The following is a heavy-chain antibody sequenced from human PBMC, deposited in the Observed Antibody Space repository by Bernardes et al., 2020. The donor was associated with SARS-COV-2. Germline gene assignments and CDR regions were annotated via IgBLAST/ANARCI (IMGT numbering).Heavy chain of an antibody. CDR2: ISYDVNTK. D-gene: IGHD4-17*01. Sequence: SLRLACAASDFTFNIYTMPWVRQVPVKGLEWVAGISYDVNTKNYTDPVKCRFTISRDNAKTTVYLQMNSLRPEDTAVYFCARGPITYHVLDTVRPNGFSYIDYWSQGTMVSVSS. CDR1: DFTFNIYT. J-gene: IGHJ4*02. CDR3: ARGPITYHVLDTVRPNGFSYIDY. V-gene: IGHV3-30-3*01.